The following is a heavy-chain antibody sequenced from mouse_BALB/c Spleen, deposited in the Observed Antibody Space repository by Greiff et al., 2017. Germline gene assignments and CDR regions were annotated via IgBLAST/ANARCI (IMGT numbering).Heavy chain of an antibody. J-gene: IGHJ3*01. CDR3: ATQFAY. V-gene: IGHV5-4*02. CDR2: ISDGGSYT. CDR1: GFTFSSYA. Sequence: EVKLVESGGGLVKPGGSLKLSCAASGFTFSSYAMYWVRQTPEKRLEWVATISDGGSYTYYPDSVKGRFTISRDNAKNNLYLQMSSLKSEDTAMYYCATQFAYWGQGTLVTVSA.